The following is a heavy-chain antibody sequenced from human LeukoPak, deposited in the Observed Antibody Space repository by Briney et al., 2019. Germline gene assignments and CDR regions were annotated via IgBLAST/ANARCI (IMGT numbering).Heavy chain of an antibody. J-gene: IGHJ3*02. CDR1: GGSFSGYY. Sequence: TPSETLSLTCAVYGGSFSGYYWSWIRQPPGKGLEWIGEINHSGSTNYNPSLKSRVTISVDTSKNQFSLKLSSVTAADTAVYYCARLGSGYYYPRSGAFDTWGQGTMVTVSS. V-gene: IGHV4-34*01. CDR2: INHSGST. D-gene: IGHD3-22*01. CDR3: ARLGSGYYYPRSGAFDT.